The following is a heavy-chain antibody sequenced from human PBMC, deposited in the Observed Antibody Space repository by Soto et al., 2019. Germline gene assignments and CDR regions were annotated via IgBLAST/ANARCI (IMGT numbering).Heavy chain of an antibody. CDR2: IYCNDDK. J-gene: IGHJ5*01. D-gene: IGHD6-19*01. CDR3: AKSGSSGWYGWFDS. V-gene: IGHV2-5*01. Sequence: GXGPTLVNPPQTLTLTCIFCCFSLRTSGVGVGWIRQPPGKALEWLGFIYCNDDKRYSPSLKSRLTITKDTSKNQVVLTMTNMDTVDTATYYCAKSGSSGWYGWFDSWGQGTLVTVSS. CDR1: CFSLRTSGVG.